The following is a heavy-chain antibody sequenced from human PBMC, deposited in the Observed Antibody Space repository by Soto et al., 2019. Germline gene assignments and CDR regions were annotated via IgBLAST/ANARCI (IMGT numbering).Heavy chain of an antibody. CDR2: INPSGCST. D-gene: IGHD2-15*01. CDR1: GYTFTSYY. J-gene: IGHJ6*02. V-gene: IGHV1-46*01. CDR3: GRQDEAAPKGYCGMDV. Sequence: QVQLVQSGAEVKKPGASVKVSCKASGYTFTSYYMHWVRQAPGQGLEWLGIINPSGCSTSYAQKFQGRVTMTRDTATRTVYIELSSLCSEDTALYYCGRQDEAAPKGYCGMDVWGQDTTVTVSS.